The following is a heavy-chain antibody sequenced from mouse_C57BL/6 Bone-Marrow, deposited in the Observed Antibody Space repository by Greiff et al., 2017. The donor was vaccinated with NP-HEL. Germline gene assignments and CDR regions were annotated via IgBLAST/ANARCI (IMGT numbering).Heavy chain of an antibody. Sequence: QVQLKQPGTELVKPGASVKLSCKASGYTFTSYWMHWVKQRPGQGLEWIGNINPSNGGTNYNEKFKSKATLTVDKSSSTAYMQLSSLTSEDSAVYYCARYGNYEAWFAYWGQGTLVTVSA. J-gene: IGHJ3*01. V-gene: IGHV1-53*01. CDR1: GYTFTSYW. CDR2: INPSNGGT. CDR3: ARYGNYEAWFAY. D-gene: IGHD2-1*01.